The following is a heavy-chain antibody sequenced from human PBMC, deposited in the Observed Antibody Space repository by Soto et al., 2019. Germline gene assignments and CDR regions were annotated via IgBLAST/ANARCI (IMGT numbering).Heavy chain of an antibody. Sequence: GGSLRLSCAASGFTFSSYAMSWVRQAPGKGLEWVSAISGSGGSTYYADSVKGRFTISRDNSKNTLYLQMNSLRAEDTAVYYCAKDKDTAMVSSGYYFDYWGQGTLVTVSS. CDR2: ISGSGGST. V-gene: IGHV3-23*01. J-gene: IGHJ4*02. CDR1: GFTFSSYA. CDR3: AKDKDTAMVSSGYYFDY. D-gene: IGHD5-18*01.